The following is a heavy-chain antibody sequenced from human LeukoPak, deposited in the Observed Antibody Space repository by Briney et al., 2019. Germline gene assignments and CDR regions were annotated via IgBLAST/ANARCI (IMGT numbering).Heavy chain of an antibody. CDR2: IKQDGSEK. V-gene: IGHV3-7*01. J-gene: IGHJ6*02. D-gene: IGHD6-19*01. CDR3: ARDRGGSSGWYRLDYYYGMDV. Sequence: GGSLRLSCAASGFTFSSYWMSWVRQAPGKGLEWVANIKQDGSEKYYVDCVKGRFTISRDNAKNSLYLQMNSLRAEDTAVYYCARDRGGSSGWYRLDYYYGMDVWGQGTTVTVSS. CDR1: GFTFSSYW.